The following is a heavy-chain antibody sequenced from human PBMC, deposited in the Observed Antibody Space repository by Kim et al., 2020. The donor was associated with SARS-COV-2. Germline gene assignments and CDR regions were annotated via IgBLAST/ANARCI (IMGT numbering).Heavy chain of an antibody. D-gene: IGHD3-10*01. V-gene: IGHV3-33*01. J-gene: IGHJ4*02. CDR3: ARDTPTHVFHYDY. Sequence: SAGSVKGRFTISRDNSKDTLYLQMNSLRAEDTAVYYCARDTPTHVFHYDYWGQGTLVTVSS.